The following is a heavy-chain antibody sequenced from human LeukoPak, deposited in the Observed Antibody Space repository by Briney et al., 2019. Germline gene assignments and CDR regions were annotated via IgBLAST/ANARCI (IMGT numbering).Heavy chain of an antibody. J-gene: IGHJ6*02. Sequence: GASVKVSCKASGYTFTGYFMHWVRQCPGQGLKWMGWINPNSGGTNYGQKFQGRVTMTRDTSISTAYMELSSLRSDDTAVYYCAREVLAKNYGMDVWGQGTTVTVSS. CDR2: INPNSGGT. V-gene: IGHV1-2*02. CDR1: GYTFTGYF. CDR3: AREVLAKNYGMDV. D-gene: IGHD2-8*02.